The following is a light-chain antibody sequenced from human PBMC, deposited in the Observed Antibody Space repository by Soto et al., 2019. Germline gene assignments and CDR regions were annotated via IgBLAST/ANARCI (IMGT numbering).Light chain of an antibody. Sequence: APSSVSSSVGDRVTINCRASQGINSWLAWYQQKPGKAPKLLIYAVSYLQSGVPSRFSGSGSGTEFTLTISSLEPEDFAVYYCQQRSNWPTFGQGTRPEI. CDR2: AVS. CDR3: QQRSNWPT. J-gene: IGKJ5*01. CDR1: QGINSW. V-gene: IGKV1-12*01.